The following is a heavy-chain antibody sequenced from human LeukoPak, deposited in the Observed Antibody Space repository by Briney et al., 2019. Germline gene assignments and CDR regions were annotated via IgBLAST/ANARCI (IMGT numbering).Heavy chain of an antibody. Sequence: QTGGSLRLSCAASGFTFSSYAMSWVRQAPGKGLEWVSAISGSGGSTYYADSVKGRFTISRDNSKNTLYLQMNSLRAEDTAVYYCAKDREVGYYYGSGSYGYLDYWGQGTLVTVSS. CDR1: GFTFSSYA. CDR3: AKDREVGYYYGSGSYGYLDY. V-gene: IGHV3-23*01. D-gene: IGHD3-10*01. CDR2: ISGSGGST. J-gene: IGHJ4*02.